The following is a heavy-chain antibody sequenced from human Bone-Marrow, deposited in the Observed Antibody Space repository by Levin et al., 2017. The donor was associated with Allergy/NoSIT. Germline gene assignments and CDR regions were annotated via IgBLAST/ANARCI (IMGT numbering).Heavy chain of an antibody. CDR2: IFHIGST. D-gene: IGHD3-22*01. V-gene: IGHV4-38-2*01. CDR1: GYFITSGYY. J-gene: IGHJ5*01. Sequence: SETLSLTCDVSGYFITSGYYWGWIRQSPGKGLEWIGSIFHIGSTSYSPSLKSRVIMSVDTSKNSFSLNLTSVTAADTALYYCARVHYYDNTGYYHVFDSWGPGILVTVSS. CDR3: ARVHYYDNTGYYHVFDS.